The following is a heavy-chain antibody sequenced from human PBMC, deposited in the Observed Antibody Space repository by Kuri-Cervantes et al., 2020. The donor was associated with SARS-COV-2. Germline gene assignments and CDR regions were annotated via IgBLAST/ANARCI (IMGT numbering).Heavy chain of an antibody. D-gene: IGHD1-26*01. V-gene: IGHV1-8*01. CDR2: MNPNSGNT. CDR3: ATALVGATSFDY. Sequence: ASVKVSCKASGYTFTSYDINWVRQATGQGLEWMGWMNPNSGNTGYAQKFQGRVTMTRNTSISTAYMELSSLRSEDTAVYYCATALVGATSFDYWGQGTLVTVSS. J-gene: IGHJ4*02. CDR1: GYTFTSYD.